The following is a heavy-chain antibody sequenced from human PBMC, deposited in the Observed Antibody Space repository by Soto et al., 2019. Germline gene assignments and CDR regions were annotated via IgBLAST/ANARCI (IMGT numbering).Heavy chain of an antibody. V-gene: IGHV2-5*02. J-gene: IGHJ3*01. CDR2: IYWDDDR. CDR1: GFSLSTLGAG. CDR3: AHTHLPTGANAFDV. Sequence: QITLKESGPTLVKPTQVLTLTCSFSGFSLSTLGAGVGWVRQPPGKALEWLALIYWDDDRQYSPSLKTRLTITKDTSKTQVVLTLTNMDPVDTGTYFCAHTHLPTGANAFDVWGQGTIVTVSS.